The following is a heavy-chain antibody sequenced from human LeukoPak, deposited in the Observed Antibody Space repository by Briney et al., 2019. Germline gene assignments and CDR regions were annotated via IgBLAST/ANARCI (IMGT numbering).Heavy chain of an antibody. CDR1: GFTFSSYS. V-gene: IGHV3-48*01. Sequence: GGSLRLSCAASGFTFSSYSMNWVRQAPGKGLEWVSYISSSSSTIYYADSVKGRFTISRDNSKNTLYLQMNSLRAEDTAVYYCAKELYYHGLFDWLFDYWGQGTLVTVSS. CDR3: AKELYYHGLFDWLFDY. J-gene: IGHJ4*02. D-gene: IGHD3-9*01. CDR2: ISSSSSTI.